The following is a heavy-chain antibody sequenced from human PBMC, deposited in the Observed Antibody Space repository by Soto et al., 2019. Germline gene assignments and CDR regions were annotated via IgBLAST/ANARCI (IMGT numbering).Heavy chain of an antibody. CDR1: GFTFSDYY. D-gene: IGHD3-3*01. J-gene: IGHJ4*02. CDR2: ISSSGSTI. Sequence: PGGSLRLSCAASGFTFSDYYMSWIRQAPGKGLEWVSYISSSGSTIYYADSVKGRFTISRDNAKNSLYLQMNSLRAEDTAVYYCARGTPMYYDFWSDLFARFDYWGQGTLVTVSS. CDR3: ARGTPMYYDFWSDLFARFDY. V-gene: IGHV3-11*01.